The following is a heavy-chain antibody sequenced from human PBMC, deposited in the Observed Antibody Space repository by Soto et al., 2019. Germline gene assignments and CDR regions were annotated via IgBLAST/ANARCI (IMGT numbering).Heavy chain of an antibody. V-gene: IGHV3-23*01. CDR2: ISGSVGST. J-gene: IGHJ4*02. CDR3: AKHPVTGVYSFDY. D-gene: IGHD7-27*01. CDR1: GFTFSSYA. Sequence: GGSLRLSCAASGFTFSSYAMSWVSQAPGKGLEWVSAISGSVGSTYYADSVKGRFTISIDNSKNTLYLQMNSLRAEDTAVYYCAKHPVTGVYSFDYWGQGTLVTVSS.